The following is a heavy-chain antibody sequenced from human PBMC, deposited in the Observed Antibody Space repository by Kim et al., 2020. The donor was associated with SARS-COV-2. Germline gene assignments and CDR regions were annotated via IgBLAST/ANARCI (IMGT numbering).Heavy chain of an antibody. CDR3: ARRDDRLDY. J-gene: IGHJ4*02. V-gene: IGHV1-18*01. CDR2: NGKT. Sequence: NGKTNYAQKFQGRVTMTRKSSTNTAYMELTSLTSDDTAVYYCARRDDRLDYWGQGTLVTVSS.